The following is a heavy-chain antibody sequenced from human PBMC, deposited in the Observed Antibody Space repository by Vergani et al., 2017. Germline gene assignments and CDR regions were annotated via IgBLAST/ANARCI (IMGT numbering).Heavy chain of an antibody. J-gene: IGHJ4*02. CDR1: GFTFKNYS. V-gene: IGHV3-21*02. CDR3: GRDRISGKASFGHDLDY. CDR2: IVSRSYYI. Sequence: EVQLVESGGGLVKPGGSLRLSCGASGFTFKNYSLNWVRQAPGKGLEWVSSIVSRSYYIYYADSVRGRFSISRDNSKNSLFLHMNSLRAEDTAVYYCGRDRISGKASFGHDLDYWGRGILVTVS. D-gene: IGHD1-20*01.